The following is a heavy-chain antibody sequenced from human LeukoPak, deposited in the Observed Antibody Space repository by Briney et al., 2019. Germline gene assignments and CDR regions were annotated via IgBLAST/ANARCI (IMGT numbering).Heavy chain of an antibody. J-gene: IGHJ3*02. D-gene: IGHD1-26*01. Sequence: PSETLSLTCTVSGGSISSYYWSWIRQPPGKGLEWIGYIYYSGSTNYSPSLKSRVTISVDTSKNQFSLKLSSVTAADTAVYYCARVRWELRTKGAFDIWGQGTMVTVSS. CDR3: ARVRWELRTKGAFDI. CDR1: GGSISSYY. CDR2: IYYSGST. V-gene: IGHV4-59*01.